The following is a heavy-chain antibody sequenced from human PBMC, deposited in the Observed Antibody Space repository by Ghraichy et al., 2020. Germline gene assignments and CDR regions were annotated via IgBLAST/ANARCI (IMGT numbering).Heavy chain of an antibody. Sequence: SETLSLTCTVSGGSISPYYWGWIRQPPGKGLEWIGHLSYSGSTNYNPSLKSRVIMSLDTSKNQFSLRLNSVTAADTAVYFCARVNWGPDYWGQGTLVTVSS. J-gene: IGHJ4*02. V-gene: IGHV4-59*01. CDR1: GGSISPYY. D-gene: IGHD7-27*01. CDR3: ARVNWGPDY. CDR2: LSYSGST.